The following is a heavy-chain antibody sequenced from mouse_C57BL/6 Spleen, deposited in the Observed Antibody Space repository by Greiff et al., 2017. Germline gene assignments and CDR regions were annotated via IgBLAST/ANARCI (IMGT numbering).Heavy chain of an antibody. V-gene: IGHV14-1*01. D-gene: IGHD2-4*01. CDR3: TTYGSMITTYFDY. CDR2: IDPEDGDT. Sequence: VQLQQSGAELVRPGASVKLSCTASGFNIKDYYMHWVKQRPEQGLEWIGRIDPEDGDTEYAPKFQGKATMTADTPSNTAYLQLSTLTSEDTAVYYCTTYGSMITTYFDYWGQGTTRTVST. CDR1: GFNIKDYY. J-gene: IGHJ2*01.